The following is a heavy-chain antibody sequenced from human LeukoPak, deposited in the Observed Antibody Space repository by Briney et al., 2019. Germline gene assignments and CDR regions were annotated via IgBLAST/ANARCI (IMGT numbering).Heavy chain of an antibody. Sequence: SETLSLTCAVYGGSFSGYYWSWIRQPPGKGLEWIGEINHSGSTNYNPSLKSRVTISVDTSKNQFFLKLSSVTAADTAVYYCARILYSSSWYYAFDIWGQGTMVTVSS. CDR1: GGSFSGYY. CDR3: ARILYSSSWYYAFDI. V-gene: IGHV4-34*01. D-gene: IGHD6-13*01. CDR2: INHSGST. J-gene: IGHJ3*02.